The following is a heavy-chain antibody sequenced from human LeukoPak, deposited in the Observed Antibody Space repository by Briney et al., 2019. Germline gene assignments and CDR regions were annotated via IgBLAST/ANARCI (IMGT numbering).Heavy chain of an antibody. J-gene: IGHJ5*02. CDR3: ARDRWDSSGYLYTPNWFDP. CDR1: GYTFTSYG. Sequence: ASVKVSCKASGYTFTSYGISWVRQAPGQGLEWTGWISAYNGNTNYAQKLQGRVTMTTDTSTSTAYMELRSLRSDDTAVYYCARDRWDSSGYLYTPNWFDPWGQGTLVTVSS. CDR2: ISAYNGNT. V-gene: IGHV1-18*01. D-gene: IGHD3-22*01.